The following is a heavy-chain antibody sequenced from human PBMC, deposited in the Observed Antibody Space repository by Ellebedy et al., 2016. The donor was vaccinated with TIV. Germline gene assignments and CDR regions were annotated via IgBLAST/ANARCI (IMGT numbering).Heavy chain of an antibody. CDR3: ARAPPNFVVTQPIDY. CDR2: ISSSSSYI. Sequence: PGGSLRLSCAASGFTFSSYSMNRVRQAPGKGLEWVSSISSSSSYIYYGDSVKGRFTISRDNAKNSLYLQMNSLRAEDTAVYYCARAPPNFVVTQPIDYWGQGTLVTVSS. J-gene: IGHJ4*02. V-gene: IGHV3-21*01. D-gene: IGHD2-21*01. CDR1: GFTFSSYS.